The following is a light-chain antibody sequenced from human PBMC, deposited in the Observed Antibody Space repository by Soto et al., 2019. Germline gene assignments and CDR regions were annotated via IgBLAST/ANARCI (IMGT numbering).Light chain of an antibody. CDR2: GVS. CDR1: SSDAGGYNY. Sequence: QSVLTQPASVSGSPGQSITISCAGTSSDAGGYNYVSWYQQHPGKAPKLMIYGVSNRPSGVSNRFSGSKSGNTASLTISGLQAEDEADYYCSSYTSSNPSYFFGTGTKVTV. CDR3: SSYTSSNPSYF. J-gene: IGLJ1*01. V-gene: IGLV2-14*01.